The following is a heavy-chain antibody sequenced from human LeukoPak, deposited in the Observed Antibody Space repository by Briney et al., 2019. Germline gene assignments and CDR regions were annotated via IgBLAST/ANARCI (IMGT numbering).Heavy chain of an antibody. V-gene: IGHV5-51*01. CDR2: MYPDDSDT. CDR1: GYRFTNYW. J-gene: IGHJ3*02. D-gene: IGHD3-10*01. CDR3: ARPQKFGDSAFDI. Sequence: GESLKISCKGSGYRFTNYWIGWVRQMPGKGLELMGIMYPDDSDTRYSPSFQGQVTISADKSISTAYLQWSSLKASDTAMYYCARPQKFGDSAFDIWGQGTMVTVSS.